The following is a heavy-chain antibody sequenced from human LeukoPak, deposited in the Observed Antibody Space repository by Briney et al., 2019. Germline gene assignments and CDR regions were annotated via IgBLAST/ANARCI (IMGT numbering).Heavy chain of an antibody. V-gene: IGHV1-2*02. D-gene: IGHD2-2*01. CDR1: GYIFTGYY. CDR3: ARAVVYCSSTSCFKAFDH. J-gene: IGHJ5*02. CDR2: INPNSGGT. Sequence: ASVTVSCKASGYIFTGYYMHWVRQAPGQGLEWMGWINPNSGGTNYAQKFQGRVTMTRDTSISTAYMELSRLRSDDTAVYYCARAVVYCSSTSCFKAFDHWGQGTLVTVSS.